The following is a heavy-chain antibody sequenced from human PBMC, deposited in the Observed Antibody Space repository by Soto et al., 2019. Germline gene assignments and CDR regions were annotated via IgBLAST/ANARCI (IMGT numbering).Heavy chain of an antibody. CDR1: GDSVSSNSAA. J-gene: IGHJ2*01. CDR3: AKAPEVNYWYFDL. CDR2: TYYRSKWYN. V-gene: IGHV6-1*01. Sequence: PSQTLSLTCAISGDSVSSNSAAWNWITQSPSRGLEWLGRTYYRSKWYNDYAVSVKSRITINPDTSKNQFSLQLNSVTPEDTAVYYCAKAPEVNYWYFDLWGRGTLVTVSS.